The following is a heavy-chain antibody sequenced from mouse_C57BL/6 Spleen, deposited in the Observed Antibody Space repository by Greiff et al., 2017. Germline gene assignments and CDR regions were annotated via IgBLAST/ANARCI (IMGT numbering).Heavy chain of an antibody. CDR2: INYDGSST. Sequence: EVQVVESEGGLVQPGSSMKLSCTASGFTFSDYYMAWVRQVPEKGLEWVANINYDGSSTYYLDSLKSRFIISRDNAKNILYLQMSSLKSEDTATYYCARVDWDVLDYWGQGTTLTVSS. V-gene: IGHV5-16*01. D-gene: IGHD4-1*01. J-gene: IGHJ2*01. CDR3: ARVDWDVLDY. CDR1: GFTFSDYY.